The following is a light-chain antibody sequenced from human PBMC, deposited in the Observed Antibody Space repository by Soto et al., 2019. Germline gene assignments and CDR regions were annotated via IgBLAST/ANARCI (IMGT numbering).Light chain of an antibody. CDR2: GAS. Sequence: EIVLTQSPGTLSLSPGERATLSCRASQSVNSNYLAWYQQKRGQAPRLLIYGASSRATGIPDRFSASGSGTDFTLTISRLELEDFAVYYCQESPRTFGQGTKVEIK. CDR1: QSVNSNY. J-gene: IGKJ1*01. CDR3: QESPRT. V-gene: IGKV3-20*01.